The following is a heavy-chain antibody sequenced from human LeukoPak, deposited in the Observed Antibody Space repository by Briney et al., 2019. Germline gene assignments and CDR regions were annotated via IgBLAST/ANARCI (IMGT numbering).Heavy chain of an antibody. V-gene: IGHV1-2*02. CDR3: ARDVSPGRTGSELDF. CDR2: INPDSGGT. D-gene: IGHD3/OR15-3a*01. Sequence: AAVKVSCKASGYTFTGYYIYWVRQAPGQGLEWMGYINPDSGGTNTAQKFQGRVTMTRDPYIRTVYLGLSSLRSDDTAVYYCARDVSPGRTGSELDFWGQGTLVTVSS. J-gene: IGHJ4*02. CDR1: GYTFTGYY.